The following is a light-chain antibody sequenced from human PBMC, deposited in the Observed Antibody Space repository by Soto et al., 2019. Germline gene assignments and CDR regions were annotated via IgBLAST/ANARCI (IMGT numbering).Light chain of an antibody. Sequence: DIHLTQSPSLLSASVGDRVTITCRASQGISNYLAWYQQRPGKAPKLLIYAASTLQTGVPSRFSGSGSGTEFTLTISSLQPEDFATYHCQQLTSYPRSTFGQGTRLEIK. CDR2: AAS. CDR3: QQLTSYPRST. V-gene: IGKV1-9*01. J-gene: IGKJ5*01. CDR1: QGISNY.